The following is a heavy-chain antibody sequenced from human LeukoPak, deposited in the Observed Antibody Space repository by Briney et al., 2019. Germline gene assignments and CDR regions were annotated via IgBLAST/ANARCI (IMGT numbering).Heavy chain of an antibody. CDR1: GFTFSYYG. V-gene: IGHV3-30*18. CDR2: ISYDGSSK. J-gene: IGHJ4*02. Sequence: GGSLRLSCAASGFTFSYYGMHWVRQAPGKGLEWVAVISYDGSSKYYADSVKGRFTISRDNSKNTLYLQMNSLRAEDTAVYYCAKDGLAAAGWFDYWGQGTLVTVSS. D-gene: IGHD6-13*01. CDR3: AKDGLAAAGWFDY.